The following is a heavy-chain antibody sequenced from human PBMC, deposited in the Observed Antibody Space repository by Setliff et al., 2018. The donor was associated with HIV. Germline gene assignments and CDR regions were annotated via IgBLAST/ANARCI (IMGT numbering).Heavy chain of an antibody. CDR3: ARGQGCGGGCHYAFEM. CDR1: GYTFTSYG. CDR2: TYIGAT. D-gene: IGHD2-21*02. Sequence: ASVKVSCKASGYTFTSYGMNWVRQAPGQGLEWMGWTYIGATNYAQKFRDRLTVTTDTSTSTAYMELRSLSPDDTAVYYCARGQGCGGGCHYAFEMWGQGTMVTVSS. J-gene: IGHJ3*02. V-gene: IGHV1-18*04.